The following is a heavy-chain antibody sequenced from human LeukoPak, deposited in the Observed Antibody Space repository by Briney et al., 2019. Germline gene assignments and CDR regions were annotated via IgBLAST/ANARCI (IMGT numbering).Heavy chain of an antibody. D-gene: IGHD4-23*01. CDR2: ISSSGSTI. V-gene: IGHV3-48*03. CDR1: GFTFRSYE. Sequence: GGSLRLSCAATGFTFRSYEMNWVRQAPGKGLEWVSYISSSGSTIYYADSVKGRFTISRDNAKNSLFLQMNSLRAEDTALYYCARLGYGGKVDYWGQGTLVTVSS. CDR3: ARLGYGGKVDY. J-gene: IGHJ4*02.